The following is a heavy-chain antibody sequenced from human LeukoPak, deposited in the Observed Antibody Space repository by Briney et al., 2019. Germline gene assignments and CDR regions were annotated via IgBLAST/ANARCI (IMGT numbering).Heavy chain of an antibody. Sequence: GGSLRLSCAASGFTFSSYGMHWVRRAPGKGLEWVVVIWYDGSNKYYADSVKGRFTISRDDSKNTLYLQMNSLRAEDTAVYYCARGGLGWLQLGYWGQGTLVTVSS. CDR3: ARGGLGWLQLGY. D-gene: IGHD5-24*01. V-gene: IGHV3-33*01. CDR1: GFTFSSYG. CDR2: IWYDGSNK. J-gene: IGHJ4*02.